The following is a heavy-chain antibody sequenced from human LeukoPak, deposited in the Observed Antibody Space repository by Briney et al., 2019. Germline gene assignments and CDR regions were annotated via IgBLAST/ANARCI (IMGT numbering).Heavy chain of an antibody. J-gene: IGHJ4*02. CDR1: GFTFSSYA. D-gene: IGHD3-3*01. CDR2: ISYDGSNK. Sequence: GGSLRLSCAASGFTFSSYAMHWVRQAPSKGLEWVAVISYDGSNKYYADSVKGRFTISRDNSKNTLYLQMNSLRAEDTAVYYCGRGEGFLVDHWGQGTLVTVST. CDR3: GRGEGFLVDH. V-gene: IGHV3-30-3*01.